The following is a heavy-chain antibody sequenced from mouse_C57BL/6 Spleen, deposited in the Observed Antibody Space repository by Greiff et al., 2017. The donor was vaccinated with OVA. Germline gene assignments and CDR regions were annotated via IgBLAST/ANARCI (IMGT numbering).Heavy chain of an antibody. D-gene: IGHD2-4*01. CDR2: ISSGGSYT. CDR1: GFTFSSYG. CDR3: ARDYDYDGDYAMDY. V-gene: IGHV5-6*01. Sequence: EVHLVESGGDLVKPGGSLKLSCAASGFTFSSYGMSWVRQTPDKRLEWVATISSGGSYTYYPDSVKGRFTSSRDNAKNTLYLQMSSLKSEDTAMYYCARDYDYDGDYAMDYWGQGTSVTVSS. J-gene: IGHJ4*01.